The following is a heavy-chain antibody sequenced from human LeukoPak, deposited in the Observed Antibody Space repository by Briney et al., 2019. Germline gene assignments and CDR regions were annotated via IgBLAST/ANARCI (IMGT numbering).Heavy chain of an antibody. CDR1: GFTFSDYY. CDR2: IAYSGST. CDR3: ARHADCLGDCYRN. V-gene: IGHV4-39*01. D-gene: IGHD2-21*01. Sequence: GSLRLSCAASGFTFSDYYMSWIRQPPGKGLEWIGSIAYSGSTFYTPSLKSRVTISADTSKSQFSLKLTSVTAADTAVYYCARHADCLGDCYRNWGRGTLVTVSS. J-gene: IGHJ4*02.